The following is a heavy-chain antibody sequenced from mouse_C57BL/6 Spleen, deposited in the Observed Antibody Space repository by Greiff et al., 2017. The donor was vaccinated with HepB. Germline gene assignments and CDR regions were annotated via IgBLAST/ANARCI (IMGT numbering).Heavy chain of an antibody. CDR2: IYPGSGST. CDR3: ARRDGNPYYAMDY. CDR1: GYTFTSYW. D-gene: IGHD2-1*01. V-gene: IGHV1-55*01. J-gene: IGHJ4*01. Sequence: VQLQQPGAELVKPGASVKMSCKASGYTFTSYWITWVKQRPGQGLEWIGDIYPGSGSTNYNEKFKSKATLTVDTSSSTAYMQLSSLTSEDSAVYYCARRDGNPYYAMDYWGQGTSVTVSS.